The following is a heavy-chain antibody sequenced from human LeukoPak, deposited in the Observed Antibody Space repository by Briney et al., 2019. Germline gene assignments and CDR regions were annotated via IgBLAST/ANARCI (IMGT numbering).Heavy chain of an antibody. J-gene: IGHJ2*01. Sequence: PGGSLRLSCAASGFTFSSYVMTWVCQAPGKGLEWVTTTTGSGATTDYADSVKGRFTISRDNSKNTLSLQMNSLRAEDTAVYYCARSWYFDLWGRGTLVTVSS. CDR2: TTGSGATT. V-gene: IGHV3-23*01. CDR1: GFTFSSYV. CDR3: ARSWYFDL.